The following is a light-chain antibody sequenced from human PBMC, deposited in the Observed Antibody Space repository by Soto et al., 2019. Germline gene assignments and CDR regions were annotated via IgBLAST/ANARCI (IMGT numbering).Light chain of an antibody. J-gene: IGLJ3*02. CDR3: CSYASSSTWV. CDR1: SSDVGSYRY. CDR2: DVN. V-gene: IGLV2-11*01. Sequence: QSVLTQPPSVSGSPGQSVTISCTGTSSDVGSYRYVSWYQQHPGKAPKLIIYDVNKRPSEVPDRFFASKSDNTASLTISGLQAEEEADYYCCSYASSSTWVFGGGTKLTVL.